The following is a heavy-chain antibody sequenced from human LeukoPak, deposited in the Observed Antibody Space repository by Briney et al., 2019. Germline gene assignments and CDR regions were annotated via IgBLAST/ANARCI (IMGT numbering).Heavy chain of an antibody. CDR3: AGLEYQLLDSWFDP. V-gene: IGHV1-18*01. CDR1: GYTFTSYG. Sequence: ASVKVSCKASGYTFTSYGISCVRQAPGQGLEWMGWISAYNGNTNYAQKLQGRVTMTTDTSTSTAYMELRSLRSDDTAVYYCAGLEYQLLDSWFDPWGQGTLVTVSS. J-gene: IGHJ5*02. D-gene: IGHD2-2*01. CDR2: ISAYNGNT.